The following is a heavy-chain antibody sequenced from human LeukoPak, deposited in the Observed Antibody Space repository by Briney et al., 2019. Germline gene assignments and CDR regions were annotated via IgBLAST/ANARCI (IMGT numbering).Heavy chain of an antibody. J-gene: IGHJ4*02. CDR1: GFTFSSYA. D-gene: IGHD6-19*01. V-gene: IGHV3-23*01. CDR2: ISGSGGST. CDR3: ARGSGGWLDYFDY. Sequence: GGSLRLSCAASGFTFSSYAMSWVRQAPGKGLEWVSAISGSGGSTYYADSAKGRFTISRDNSKNTLYLQMNSLRAEDTAVYYCARGSGGWLDYFDYWGQGTLVTVSS.